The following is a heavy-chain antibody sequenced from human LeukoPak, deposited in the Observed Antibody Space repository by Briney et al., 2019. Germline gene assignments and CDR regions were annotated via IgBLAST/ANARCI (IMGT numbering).Heavy chain of an antibody. Sequence: GGSLRLSCAASGSTFSSYAMSWVRQAPGKGLEWVSAISGSGGSTYYADSVKGRFTISRDNSKNTLYLQMNSLRAEDTAVYYCAKSRFLEWLLFDYWGQGTLVTVSS. CDR3: AKSRFLEWLLFDY. V-gene: IGHV3-23*01. CDR1: GSTFSSYA. CDR2: ISGSGGST. D-gene: IGHD3-3*01. J-gene: IGHJ4*02.